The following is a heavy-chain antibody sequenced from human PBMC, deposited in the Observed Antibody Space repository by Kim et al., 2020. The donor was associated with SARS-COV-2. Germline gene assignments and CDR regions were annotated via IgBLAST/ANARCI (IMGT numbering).Heavy chain of an antibody. Sequence: SETLSLTCTVSGGSISSSSYYWGWIRQPPGKGLEWIGSFYYCGSTFYNPSLKSRVTISVDTSKNQFSLKLSSVTAADTAVYYCASRGYTYGSDYWGQGTLVTVSS. CDR1: GGSISSSSYY. V-gene: IGHV4-39*01. D-gene: IGHD5-18*01. CDR2: FYYCGST. J-gene: IGHJ4*02. CDR3: ASRGYTYGSDY.